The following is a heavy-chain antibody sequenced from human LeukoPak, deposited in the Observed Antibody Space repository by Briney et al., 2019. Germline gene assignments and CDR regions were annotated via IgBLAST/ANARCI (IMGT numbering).Heavy chain of an antibody. V-gene: IGHV3-30*04. Sequence: GGSLRLSCAASGFTFSSYAMHWVRQAPGKGLEGVAVISYDGSNKYYADSVKGRFTISRDNSKNTLYLQMNSLRAEDTAVYYCARGRRAAGIIRGMDVWGQGTTVTVSS. D-gene: IGHD6-13*01. CDR1: GFTFSSYA. J-gene: IGHJ6*02. CDR2: ISYDGSNK. CDR3: ARGRRAAGIIRGMDV.